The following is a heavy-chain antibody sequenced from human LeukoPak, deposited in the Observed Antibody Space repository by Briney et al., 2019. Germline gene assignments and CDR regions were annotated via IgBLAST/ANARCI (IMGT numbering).Heavy chain of an antibody. Sequence: SETLSLTCAVYGGSFSGYYWSWIRQPPGKGLEWIGEINHSGSTNYNPSLKSRVTISVDTSKNQFSLKLSSVTAADTAVYYCARDDGLRFDPWGQGTLVTVSS. V-gene: IGHV4-34*01. J-gene: IGHJ5*02. CDR1: GGSFSGYY. CDR2: INHSGST. CDR3: ARDDGLRFDP. D-gene: IGHD4-11*01.